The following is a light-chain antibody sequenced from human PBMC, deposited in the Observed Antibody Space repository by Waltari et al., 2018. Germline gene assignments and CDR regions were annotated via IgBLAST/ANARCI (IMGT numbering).Light chain of an antibody. CDR3: QQSYGTPPST. CDR2: GAS. V-gene: IGKV3-20*01. J-gene: IGKJ4*01. CDR1: QSVSSSY. Sequence: EIVLTQSPGTLSLSPGERATLSCRASQSVSSSYLAWYQQKPGQAPRLLIYGASSRATGIPDRFSGSGSGTDFTLTIDSLQPEDFATYYCQQSYGTPPSTFGGGTKVEIK.